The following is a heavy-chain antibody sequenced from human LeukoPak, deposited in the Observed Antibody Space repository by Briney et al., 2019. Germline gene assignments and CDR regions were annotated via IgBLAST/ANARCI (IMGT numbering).Heavy chain of an antibody. CDR1: GGSISTYY. D-gene: IGHD6-13*01. V-gene: IGHV4-59*13. CDR2: FYNSGNI. J-gene: IGHJ4*02. Sequence: SETLSLTCTVSGGSISTYYWTWIRQPPGKGLEWIGYFYNSGNINYNPSLKSRVTISVDTSKKHLSLNLNPVTAADTAVYYCARGGGSWANFDYWGQGILVTVSS. CDR3: ARGGGSWANFDY.